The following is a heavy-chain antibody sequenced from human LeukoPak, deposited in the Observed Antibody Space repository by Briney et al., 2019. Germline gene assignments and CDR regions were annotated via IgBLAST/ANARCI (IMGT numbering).Heavy chain of an antibody. CDR1: GGSFSGYY. D-gene: IGHD3-10*01. J-gene: IGHJ4*02. Sequence: SETLSLTCAVYGGSFSGYYWSWIRQPPGKGLEWIGEINHSGSTNYNPSLKSRVTISVDTSKNQFSLKLSSVTAADTAVYYCARGRYYYGSGSSQPLFDYWGQGTLVTVS. CDR2: INHSGST. CDR3: ARGRYYYGSGSSQPLFDY. V-gene: IGHV4-34*01.